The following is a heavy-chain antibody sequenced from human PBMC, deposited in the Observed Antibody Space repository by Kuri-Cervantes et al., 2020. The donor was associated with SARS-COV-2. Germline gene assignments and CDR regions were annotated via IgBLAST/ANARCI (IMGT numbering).Heavy chain of an antibody. Sequence: SETLSLTCNVSGGSISSHYWSWIRQPPRKGLEWIGYMYYSGSTNYNPSLKGRVTISVDTSKNQFSLKLSSVTAADTAVYYCARHSNWGSGEYYYYMDVWGKGTTVTVSS. CDR3: ARHSNWGSGEYYYYMDV. V-gene: IGHV4-59*08. D-gene: IGHD7-27*01. CDR1: GGSISSHY. CDR2: MYYSGST. J-gene: IGHJ6*03.